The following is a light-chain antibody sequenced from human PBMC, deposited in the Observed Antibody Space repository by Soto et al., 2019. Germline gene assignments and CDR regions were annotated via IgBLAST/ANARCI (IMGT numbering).Light chain of an antibody. V-gene: IGKV3-11*01. J-gene: IGKJ4*01. Sequence: EIVLTQSPATLSLSPGERATLSCRASQSVDSYLTWYQQKPGQAPRLLIYDVSKRATVIPVRFSGSGSGTDFTRTISSLEPEDVAIYYCQQRRNWPLTFGGGTKVEIK. CDR2: DVS. CDR1: QSVDSY. CDR3: QQRRNWPLT.